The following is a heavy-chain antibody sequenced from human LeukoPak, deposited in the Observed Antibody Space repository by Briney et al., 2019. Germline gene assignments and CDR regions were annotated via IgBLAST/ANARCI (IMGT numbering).Heavy chain of an antibody. CDR2: INHSGST. V-gene: IGHV4-34*01. D-gene: IGHD1-7*01. Sequence: SETLSLTCAVYGGSFSGYYWSWIRQPPGKGLEWIGEINHSGSTNYNPSLKSRVTISVDTSKNQFSLKLSSVTAADTAVYYCARTYNWNYDYWGQGTLVTVSS. J-gene: IGHJ4*02. CDR1: GGSFSGYY. CDR3: ARTYNWNYDY.